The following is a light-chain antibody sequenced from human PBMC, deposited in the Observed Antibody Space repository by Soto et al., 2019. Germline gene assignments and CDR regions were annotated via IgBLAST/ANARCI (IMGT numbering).Light chain of an antibody. CDR1: SSDVGGYNF. CDR3: SSYTSRSTGV. CDR2: EVS. Sequence: QSVLTQPASVSGSPGQSITISCTGTSSDVGGYNFVSWYQQNPGRAPKLMIYEVSNRPSGVSDRFSGSKSGNTASLTISGLQAEDEADYYCSSYTSRSTGVFGTGTKVTLL. V-gene: IGLV2-14*01. J-gene: IGLJ1*01.